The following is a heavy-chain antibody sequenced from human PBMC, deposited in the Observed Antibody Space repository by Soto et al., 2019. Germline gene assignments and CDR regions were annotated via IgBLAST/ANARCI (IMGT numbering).Heavy chain of an antibody. Sequence: QVQLVQSGAELKKPGASVKISCKASGYTFSDYIITWVRQAPGQGLEWMGWFSDYNGNTNYEQKFLGRVSMTTDTSTSTAYLELKSLTSDDTAVYYCARDSLTYSSPFDYWGQGTLIP. CDR3: ARDSLTYSSPFDY. CDR1: GYTFSDYI. V-gene: IGHV1-18*01. D-gene: IGHD6-13*01. CDR2: FSDYNGNT. J-gene: IGHJ4*01.